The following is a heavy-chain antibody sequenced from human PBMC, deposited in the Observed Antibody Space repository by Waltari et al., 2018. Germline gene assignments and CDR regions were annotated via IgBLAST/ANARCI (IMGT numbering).Heavy chain of an antibody. CDR1: GFTFRSYR. D-gene: IGHD5-12*01. V-gene: IGHV3-30-3*01. Sequence: QVQLVESGGGVVQPGRSLRLSCAASGFTFRSYRMHWVRQAPGKGLEGVAVISYDGSNKYDADSVKGRFTISRDNSKNTLYLQMNSLRAEDTAVYYCARSTNYFDYWGQGTLVTVSS. CDR3: ARSTNYFDY. J-gene: IGHJ4*02. CDR2: ISYDGSNK.